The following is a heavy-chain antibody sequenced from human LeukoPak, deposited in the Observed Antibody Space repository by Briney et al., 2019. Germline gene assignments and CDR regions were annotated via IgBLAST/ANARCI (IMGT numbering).Heavy chain of an antibody. CDR2: ISYDGSNK. Sequence: GGSLRLSCAASGXTFSIYAVHWVRQAPGKGLEWVAVISYDGSNKYYADSVKGRFSISRDNSKNTLYLQMNSLRAEDTAVYYCARDTQYYYYTMDVWGQGTTVTVSS. D-gene: IGHD2/OR15-2a*01. CDR1: GXTFSIYA. J-gene: IGHJ6*02. CDR3: ARDTQYYYYTMDV. V-gene: IGHV3-30-3*01.